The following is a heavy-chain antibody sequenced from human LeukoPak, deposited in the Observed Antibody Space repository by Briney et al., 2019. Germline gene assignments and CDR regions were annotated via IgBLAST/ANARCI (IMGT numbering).Heavy chain of an antibody. V-gene: IGHV1-8*03. CDR2: MNPNSGNT. CDR1: GYTFTSYD. J-gene: IGHJ5*02. CDR3: SVLRFLEWLKGRKFDP. Sequence: ASVKVSCXASGYTFTSYDINWVRQATGQGLEWMGWMNPNSGNTGYAQKFQGRVTITRNTSISTAYMELSSLRSEDTAVYYWSVLRFLEWLKGRKFDPWGQGTLVTVSS. D-gene: IGHD3-3*01.